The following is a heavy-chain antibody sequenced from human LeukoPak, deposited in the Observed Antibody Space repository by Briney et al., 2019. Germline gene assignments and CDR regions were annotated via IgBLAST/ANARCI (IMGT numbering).Heavy chain of an antibody. CDR2: IIPMFGTP. Sequence: ASVKVSCKASGYTFTGYYMHWVRQAPGQGLEWMGGIIPMFGTPNYAQRLRGRVTITADKSTKTAYMELRSLRYEDTAVYFCARAGIPGYCTNVTCSNWLDPWGQGTLVTVSS. D-gene: IGHD2-8*01. CDR1: GYTFTGYY. J-gene: IGHJ5*02. V-gene: IGHV1-69*06. CDR3: ARAGIPGYCTNVTCSNWLDP.